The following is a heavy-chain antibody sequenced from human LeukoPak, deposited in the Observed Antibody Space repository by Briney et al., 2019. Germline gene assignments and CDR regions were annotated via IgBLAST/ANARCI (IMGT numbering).Heavy chain of an antibody. D-gene: IGHD3-3*01. J-gene: IGHJ5*02. CDR1: GYTFTSYA. Sequence: GASVKVSCTASGYTFTSYAMNWVRQAPGQGLEWMGWINTNTGNPTYAQGFTGRFVFSLDTSVSTAYLQISSLKAEDTAVYYCARSVTSDFWSGYSGGNWFDPWGQGTLVTVSS. CDR3: ARSVTSDFWSGYSGGNWFDP. V-gene: IGHV7-4-1*02. CDR2: INTNTGNP.